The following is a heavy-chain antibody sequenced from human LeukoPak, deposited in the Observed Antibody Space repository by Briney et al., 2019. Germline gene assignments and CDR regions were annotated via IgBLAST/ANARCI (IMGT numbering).Heavy chain of an antibody. Sequence: ASVKVSCKASGYTFTGYYMHWVRQAPGQGLEWMGWINPNSGGTNYAQKFQGRVTMTRDTSIITAYMELSRLRSDDTAVYYCARAMTVEVAATLHYWGQGTLVTVSS. CDR1: GYTFTGYY. V-gene: IGHV1-2*02. D-gene: IGHD2-15*01. J-gene: IGHJ4*02. CDR2: INPNSGGT. CDR3: ARAMTVEVAATLHY.